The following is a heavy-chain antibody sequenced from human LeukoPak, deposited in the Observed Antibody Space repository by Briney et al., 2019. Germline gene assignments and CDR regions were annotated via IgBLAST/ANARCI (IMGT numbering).Heavy chain of an antibody. V-gene: IGHV4-39*01. CDR2: IFYSGST. J-gene: IGHJ4*02. D-gene: IGHD3-22*01. Sequence: SETLSLTCTVSIRSISSSSYYWGWIRQPPGKGLEWIGSIFYSGSTYYNPSLESRVTISVDTSKNQFSLKLSSVTAADTAVYYCARQFYYDSGGSHYWGQGTLVTVSS. CDR3: ARQFYYDSGGSHY. CDR1: IRSISSSSYY.